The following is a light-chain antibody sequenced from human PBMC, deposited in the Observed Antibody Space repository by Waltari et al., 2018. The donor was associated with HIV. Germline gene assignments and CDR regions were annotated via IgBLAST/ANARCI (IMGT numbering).Light chain of an antibody. J-gene: IGLJ3*02. Sequence: QLALTQSPSASASLGASVRLTCTLTSGHSDYAIARHHQQPEKGPRFLMNLDSDGSHIKGDGVPERFSGSSSGAERYLTISSLRSEDEADHYCQTWRTGIWLFGGGTKLTVL. CDR3: QTWRTGIWL. CDR1: SGHSDYA. V-gene: IGLV4-69*01. CDR2: LDSDGSH.